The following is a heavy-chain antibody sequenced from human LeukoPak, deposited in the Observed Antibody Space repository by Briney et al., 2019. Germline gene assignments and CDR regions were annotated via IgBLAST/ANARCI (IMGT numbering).Heavy chain of an antibody. Sequence: GSLRLSCAASGFTFSSYWMSWVRQAPGKGLEWVANIKQDGSEKYYVDSAKGRFTISRDNAKNSLYLQMNSLRAEDTAVYYCARERQLVQYYYYYYMDVWGKGTTVTISS. CDR3: ARERQLVQYYYYYYMDV. V-gene: IGHV3-7*01. J-gene: IGHJ6*03. D-gene: IGHD6-13*01. CDR2: IKQDGSEK. CDR1: GFTFSSYW.